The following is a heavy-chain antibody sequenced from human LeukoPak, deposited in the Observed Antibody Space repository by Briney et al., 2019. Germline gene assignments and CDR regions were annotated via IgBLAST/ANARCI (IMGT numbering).Heavy chain of an antibody. CDR1: GSTFSSYA. CDR2: ISGSDDSA. V-gene: IGHV3-23*01. D-gene: IGHD6-13*01. CDR3: AREGVAAAGTDAFDI. J-gene: IGHJ3*02. Sequence: GGPLRLSCATSGSTFSSYAMIWVRQAPGKGLEWVSAISGSDDSAYYADSVKGRFTISRDNSKNTLYLQMNSLRAEDTAVYYCAREGVAAAGTDAFDIWGQGAMVTVSS.